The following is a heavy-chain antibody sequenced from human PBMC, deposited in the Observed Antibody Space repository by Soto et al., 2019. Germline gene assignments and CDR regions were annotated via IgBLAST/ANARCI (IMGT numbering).Heavy chain of an antibody. CDR3: ATVRLLEYQLLTGRYYFDY. J-gene: IGHJ4*02. CDR2: FDPEDGET. V-gene: IGHV1-24*01. D-gene: IGHD2-2*01. CDR1: GYTLTELS. Sequence: ASVKVSGKVSGYTLTELSMHWVRQAPGKGLEWMGGFDPEDGETIYAQKFQGRVTMTEDTSTDTAYMELSSLRSEDTAVYYCATVRLLEYQLLTGRYYFDYWGQGTLVTVSS.